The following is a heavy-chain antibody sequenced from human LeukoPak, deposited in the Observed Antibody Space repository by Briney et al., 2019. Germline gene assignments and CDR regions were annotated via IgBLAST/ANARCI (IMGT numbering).Heavy chain of an antibody. Sequence: PSETLSLTCTVSGGSISGRSYYWGSIRQPPGKGLEWIGSIFYSGNTFYNPSLKSRVIISVDTSKNQFSLKLNSVTAADTALYYCARHWPRGTYLSIGDYWGQGTLVTVSS. J-gene: IGHJ4*02. CDR1: GGSISGRSYY. V-gene: IGHV4-39*01. CDR3: ARHWPRGTYLSIGDY. CDR2: IFYSGNT. D-gene: IGHD1-26*01.